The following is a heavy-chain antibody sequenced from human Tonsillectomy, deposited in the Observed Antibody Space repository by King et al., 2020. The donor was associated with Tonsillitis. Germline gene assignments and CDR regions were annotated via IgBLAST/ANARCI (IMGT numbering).Heavy chain of an antibody. V-gene: IGHV3-48*01. CDR1: GFTFSSYS. J-gene: IGHJ2*01. Sequence: VQLVESGGGLVQPGGSLRLSCAASGFTFSSYSMNWGRQAPGKGLEWVSYISSSSITIYSADSVKGRFTISSDNAKNSLYLQMNSLRAEDTAVYYCARPKGGSGSLWYFDLWGRGTLVTVSS. CDR2: ISSSSITI. CDR3: ARPKGGSGSLWYFDL. D-gene: IGHD3-22*01.